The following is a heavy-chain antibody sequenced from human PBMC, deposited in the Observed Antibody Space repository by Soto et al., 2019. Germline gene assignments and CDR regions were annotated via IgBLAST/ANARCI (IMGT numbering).Heavy chain of an antibody. Sequence: QAGGSLRLSCAACGCTFSGHGRHWVRQAPGKGLEWVAVIWCNRGSIGYADSVKGRFTISRDNAKNSLYLQMNSLRAEDTALYYCAKDISVEEYYYYMDVWGKGTTVTVSS. CDR3: AKDISVEEYYYYMDV. CDR1: GCTFSGHG. J-gene: IGHJ6*03. V-gene: IGHV3-9*01. CDR2: IWCNRGSI.